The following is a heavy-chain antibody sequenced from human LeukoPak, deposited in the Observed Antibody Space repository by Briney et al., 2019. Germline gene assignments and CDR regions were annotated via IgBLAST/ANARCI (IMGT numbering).Heavy chain of an antibody. V-gene: IGHV3-30*02. Sequence: GGSLRLSCAVSGFTFSSYGMHWVRQAPGKGLEWVAFIRYDGSNKYYADSVKGRFTISRDNSKNTLYLQMNSLRAEDTAVYYCAKDNYYGLNWFDLWGQGTLVTVSS. CDR2: IRYDGSNK. CDR1: GFTFSSYG. D-gene: IGHD3-10*01. J-gene: IGHJ5*02. CDR3: AKDNYYGLNWFDL.